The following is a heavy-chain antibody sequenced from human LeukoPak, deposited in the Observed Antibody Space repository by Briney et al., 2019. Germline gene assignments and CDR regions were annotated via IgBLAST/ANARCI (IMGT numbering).Heavy chain of an antibody. CDR1: GGSISSNNYY. CDR2: IYYDGRT. J-gene: IGHJ5*02. CDR3: ARHRGSSSEFDP. Sequence: SETLSLTCTVSGGSISSNNYYWGWMRQPPGKGLEWIGHIYYDGRTYYNPSLKSRFTMSVDTSKNQFSLKLSSVTAADTAVYYCARHRGSSSEFDPWGLGTLVTISS. V-gene: IGHV4-39*01. D-gene: IGHD6-6*01.